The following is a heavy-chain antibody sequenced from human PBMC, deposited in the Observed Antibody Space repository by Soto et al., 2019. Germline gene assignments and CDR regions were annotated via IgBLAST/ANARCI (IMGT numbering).Heavy chain of an antibody. D-gene: IGHD1-1*01. CDR1: AFSFSTSW. CDR3: GTAGNYRFDN. Sequence: GGSLRLSCAASAFSFSTSWMHWVRQAPGEGLVWVSRINPDGRTINYADSVKGRFTISRDNAKNTLYLQMNILRVEDTAVYFCGTAGNYRFDNWGLGTLVTVSS. CDR2: INPDGRTI. J-gene: IGHJ4*02. V-gene: IGHV3-74*01.